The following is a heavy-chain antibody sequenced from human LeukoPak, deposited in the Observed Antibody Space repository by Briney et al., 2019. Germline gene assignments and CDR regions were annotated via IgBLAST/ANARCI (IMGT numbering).Heavy chain of an antibody. D-gene: IGHD2-2*01. CDR3: ARGYCSSTSCYDYFDY. CDR1: GYTFTGYY. V-gene: IGHV1-2*02. Sequence: ASVNVSCKASGYTFTGYYMHWVRQAPGQGLEWMGWINPNSGGTNYAQKFQGRVTMTRDTSISTAYMELSRLRSDDTAVYYCARGYCSSTSCYDYFDYWGQGTLVTVSS. J-gene: IGHJ4*02. CDR2: INPNSGGT.